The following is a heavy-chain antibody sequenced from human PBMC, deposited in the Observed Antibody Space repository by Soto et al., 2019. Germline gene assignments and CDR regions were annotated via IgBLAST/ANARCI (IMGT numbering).Heavy chain of an antibody. CDR2: IYYSGST. CDR1: GGSISSYY. Sequence: QVQLQESGPGLVKPSETLSLTCTVSGGSISSYYWSWIRQPPGKGLEWIGYIYYSGSTNYNPSLKSRVTISVDTSKNQFSLKRSSVTAADTAVYYCARGSAAGWFDPWGQGTLVTVSS. V-gene: IGHV4-59*01. J-gene: IGHJ5*02. D-gene: IGHD6-13*01. CDR3: ARGSAAGWFDP.